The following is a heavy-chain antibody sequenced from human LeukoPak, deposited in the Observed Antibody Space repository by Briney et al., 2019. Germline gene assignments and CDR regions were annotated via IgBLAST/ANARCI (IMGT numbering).Heavy chain of an antibody. Sequence: ASVKVSCKASGYTFTSYYMHWVRQAPGQGLEWMGWINPNSGGTNYAQKFQGRVTMTRDTSISTAYMELSRLRSDDTAVYYCARSYYDSSGYYPGDYWGQGTLVTVSS. D-gene: IGHD3-22*01. J-gene: IGHJ4*02. CDR1: GYTFTSYY. V-gene: IGHV1-2*02. CDR2: INPNSGGT. CDR3: ARSYYDSSGYYPGDY.